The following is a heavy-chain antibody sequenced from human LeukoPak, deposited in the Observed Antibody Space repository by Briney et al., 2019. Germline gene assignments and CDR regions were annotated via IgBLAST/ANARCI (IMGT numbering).Heavy chain of an antibody. CDR3: ARGDIVVVPAAMGAFDI. CDR1: GYTFTGDY. Sequence: ASVKVSCKASGYTFTGDYMHWVRQAPGQGLEWMGWINPNSGGTNYAQKFQGRVTMTRDTSISTAYMELSRLRSDDTAVYYCARGDIVVVPAAMGAFDIWGQGTMVTVSS. CDR2: INPNSGGT. V-gene: IGHV1-2*02. D-gene: IGHD2-2*01. J-gene: IGHJ3*02.